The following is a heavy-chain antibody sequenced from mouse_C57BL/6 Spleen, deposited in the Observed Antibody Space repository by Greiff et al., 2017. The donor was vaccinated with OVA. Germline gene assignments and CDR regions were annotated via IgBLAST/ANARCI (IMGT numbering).Heavy chain of an antibody. CDR1: GYSITSGYY. D-gene: IGHD3-3*01. V-gene: IGHV3-6*01. CDR2: ISYDGSN. J-gene: IGHJ2*01. Sequence: EVKLQESGPGLVKPSQSLSLTCSVTGYSITSGYYWNWIRQFPGNKLEWMGYISYDGSNNYNPSLKTRISITRDTSKNQFFLKLNSVTTEDTATYYCARDRGTSWGQGTTLTVSS. CDR3: ARDRGTS.